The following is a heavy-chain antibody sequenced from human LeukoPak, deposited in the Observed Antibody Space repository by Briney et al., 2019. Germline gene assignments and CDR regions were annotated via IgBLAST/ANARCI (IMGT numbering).Heavy chain of an antibody. CDR2: IYTSGST. D-gene: IGHD3-9*01. CDR3: ARRNYDILTRPFDY. J-gene: IGHJ4*02. V-gene: IGHV4-61*02. Sequence: SETLSLTCTVSGGSISSGSYYWSWIRQPAGKGLEWIGRIYTSGSTNYNPSLKSRVTISVDTSKNQFSLKLSSVTAADTAVYYCARRNYDILTRPFDYWGQGTLVTVSS. CDR1: GGSISSGSYY.